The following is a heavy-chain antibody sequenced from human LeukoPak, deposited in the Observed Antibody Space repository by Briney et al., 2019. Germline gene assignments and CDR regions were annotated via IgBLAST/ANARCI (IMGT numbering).Heavy chain of an antibody. CDR3: AKDSDGYYYDRSGEGYFDY. Sequence: GGSLRLSCAASGFTFSSYGMHWVRQAPGNGLEWVSAISGSGGSTYYADSVKGRFTISRDNSKNTLYLQMNSLRAEDTAVYYCAKDSDGYYYDRSGEGYFDYWGQGTLVTVSS. D-gene: IGHD3-22*01. CDR1: GFTFSSYG. CDR2: ISGSGGST. V-gene: IGHV3-23*01. J-gene: IGHJ4*02.